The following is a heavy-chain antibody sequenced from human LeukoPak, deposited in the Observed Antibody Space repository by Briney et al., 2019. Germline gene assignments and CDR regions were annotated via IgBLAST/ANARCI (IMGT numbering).Heavy chain of an antibody. J-gene: IGHJ4*02. CDR1: GFTFSSYW. V-gene: IGHV3-7*01. Sequence: PGGSLRLSXAASGFTFSSYWMSWVRQAPGKGLEWVANIKQDGSEKCYVDSVKGRFTISRDNAKNSLYLQMNSLRAEDTAVYYCARSALAYDFWSGYYRYYFDYWGQGTLVTVSS. D-gene: IGHD3-3*01. CDR3: ARSALAYDFWSGYYRYYFDY. CDR2: IKQDGSEK.